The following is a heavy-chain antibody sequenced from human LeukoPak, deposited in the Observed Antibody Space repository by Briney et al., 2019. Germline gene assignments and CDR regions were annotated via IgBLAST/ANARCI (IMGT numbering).Heavy chain of an antibody. Sequence: PGGSLRLSCAPSGFTFSSYGMTWARPARGKGLDWVAAISGSGGRTHYAASVKGRFTISRDNSKNTLYLQMNSLRAEDTAVYYCAKDLGGSGSYYPSFMPFDYWGQGTLVTVSS. CDR3: AKDLGGSGSYYPSFMPFDY. V-gene: IGHV3-23*01. D-gene: IGHD3-10*01. CDR1: GFTFSSYG. CDR2: ISGSGGRT. J-gene: IGHJ4*02.